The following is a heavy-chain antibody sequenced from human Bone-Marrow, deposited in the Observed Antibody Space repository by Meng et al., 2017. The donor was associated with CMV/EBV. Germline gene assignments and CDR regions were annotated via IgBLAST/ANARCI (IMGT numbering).Heavy chain of an antibody. Sequence: SVFTFSTYGMHWVRKAPGKGLEWVSMIPYDASNKYYADSVKGRFTISRDDSKNTLYLQMNSLRTEDTAVYYCAKDLYSSGSYNYFDPWGQGTLVTVSS. D-gene: IGHD6-19*01. CDR1: VFTFSTYG. V-gene: IGHV3-30*18. J-gene: IGHJ5*02. CDR2: IPYDASNK. CDR3: AKDLYSSGSYNYFDP.